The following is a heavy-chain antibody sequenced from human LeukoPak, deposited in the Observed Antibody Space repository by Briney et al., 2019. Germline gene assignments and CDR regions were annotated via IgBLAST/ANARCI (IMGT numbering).Heavy chain of an antibody. Sequence: GGSLRLSCAASGFTVSSNYMSWVRQAPGKGLEWVSLISGDGGSTYYADSVKGRFTISRDNSKNSLYLQMNSLRTEDTAVYYFANCWPAVGSGSYSGFDYWGQGTLVTVSS. V-gene: IGHV3-43*02. J-gene: IGHJ4*02. CDR3: ANCWPAVGSGSYSGFDY. CDR1: GFTVSSNY. CDR2: ISGDGGST. D-gene: IGHD3-10*01.